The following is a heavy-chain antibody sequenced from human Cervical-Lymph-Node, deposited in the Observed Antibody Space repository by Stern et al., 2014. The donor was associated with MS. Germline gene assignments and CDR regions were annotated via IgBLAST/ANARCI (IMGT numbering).Heavy chain of an antibody. CDR1: GGTFSSGA. Sequence: VQLVQSGAEVKKPGSSMKVSCKASGGTFSSGAIGWGRQAPGQGVGWMGAIIPIFETANYAQKFQGRVTITADQATKTAYLELSSLTSGDTAMYFCASGTRSSWYFDFWGQGTLVTVST. D-gene: IGHD6-13*01. V-gene: IGHV1-69*01. CDR2: IIPIFETA. J-gene: IGHJ4*02. CDR3: ASGTRSSWYFDF.